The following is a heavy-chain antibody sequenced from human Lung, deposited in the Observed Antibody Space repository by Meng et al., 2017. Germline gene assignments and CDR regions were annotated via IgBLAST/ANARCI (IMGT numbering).Heavy chain of an antibody. V-gene: IGHV3-21*01. CDR2: ISSDSRYI. CDR1: GFTFSNYS. Sequence: EVQLVESGGGLVTPGGSLRLSCAASGFTFSNYSMNWVRQAPGKGREWVSSISSDSRYIFYADSVKGRFTISRDNAKNSLYLQMNSLSPEDTAVFYCARFETVGVATGDFWGQGTLVTVSS. CDR3: ARFETVGVATGDF. D-gene: IGHD2-15*01. J-gene: IGHJ4*02.